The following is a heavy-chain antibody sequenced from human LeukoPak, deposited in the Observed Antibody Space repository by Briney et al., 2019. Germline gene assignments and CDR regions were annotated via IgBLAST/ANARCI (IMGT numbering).Heavy chain of an antibody. D-gene: IGHD6-19*01. CDR2: IIPIFGTA. Sequence: SVKVSCKASGATFSSYAINWVRQAPGQGLEWMGGIIPIFGTANYAQKFQGRVTITADKSTSTAYMELSSLRSEDTAVYYCASRAVAGTRLYWYFDLWGRGTLVTVSS. J-gene: IGHJ2*01. CDR3: ASRAVAGTRLYWYFDL. V-gene: IGHV1-69*06. CDR1: GATFSSYA.